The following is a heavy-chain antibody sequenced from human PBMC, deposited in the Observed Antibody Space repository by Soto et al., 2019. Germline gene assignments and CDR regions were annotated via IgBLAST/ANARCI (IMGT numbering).Heavy chain of an antibody. Sequence: SETLSLTCAVYGAPFSGYYWTWIRQPPGKGLEWIGEINHTGSTKYNPSLKSRVTISVHTPKNQFSLKMSSVTAADTAVYYCARGIGYCSSINCYSSRRLRFDSWGQGTLVTVSS. D-gene: IGHD2-2*01. J-gene: IGHJ4*02. CDR1: GAPFSGYY. CDR2: INHTGST. CDR3: ARGIGYCSSINCYSSRRLRFDS. V-gene: IGHV4-34*01.